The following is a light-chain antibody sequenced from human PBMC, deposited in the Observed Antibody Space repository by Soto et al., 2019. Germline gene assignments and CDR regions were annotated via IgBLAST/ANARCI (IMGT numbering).Light chain of an antibody. J-gene: IGKJ4*01. CDR2: DAS. CDR1: QSISNF. V-gene: IGKV1-5*01. CDR3: LQHRSYPLT. Sequence: DVQMTQSPSTLSASIGERITISCRANQSISNFLAWYQQKPGKAPKLLIYDASTLESGVPSRFRGSGSGTEFTLTISSLQPDDFATYYCLQHRSYPLTFGGGTKVDIK.